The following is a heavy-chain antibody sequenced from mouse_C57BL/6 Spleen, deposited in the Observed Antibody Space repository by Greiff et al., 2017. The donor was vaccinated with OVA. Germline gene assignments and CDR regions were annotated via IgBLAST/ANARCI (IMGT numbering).Heavy chain of an antibody. V-gene: IGHV1-52*01. D-gene: IGHD2-5*01. CDR1: GYTFTSYW. CDR3: ARRDYSNEYFDV. Sequence: VQLQQPGAELVRPGSSVKLSCKASGYTFTSYWMHWVKQRPIQGLEWIGNIDPSDSETRYNQKFKDKATLTVDKSSSTAYMQLSSLTSEDSAVYYCARRDYSNEYFDVWGTGTTVTVSS. CDR2: IDPSDSET. J-gene: IGHJ1*03.